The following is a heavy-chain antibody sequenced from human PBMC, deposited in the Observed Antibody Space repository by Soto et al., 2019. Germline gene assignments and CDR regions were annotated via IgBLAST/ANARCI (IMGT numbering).Heavy chain of an antibody. CDR3: ARGGIAVAGMEFDY. D-gene: IGHD6-19*01. CDR2: IIPIFGTA. CDR1: GGTFSSYA. V-gene: IGHV1-69*13. J-gene: IGHJ4*02. Sequence: SVKVSCKASGGTFSSYAISWVRQAPGQGLERMGGIIPIFGTANYAQKFQGRVTIAADESTSTAYMELSSLRSEDTAVYYCARGGIAVAGMEFDYWGQGTLVTVSS.